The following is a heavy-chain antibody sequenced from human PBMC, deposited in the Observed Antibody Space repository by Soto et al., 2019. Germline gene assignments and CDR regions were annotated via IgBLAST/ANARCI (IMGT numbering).Heavy chain of an antibody. CDR2: IYYSGST. D-gene: IGHD3-10*01. CDR3: ARGPPHYYGSGSHDY. J-gene: IGHJ4*02. V-gene: IGHV4-31*03. Sequence: SETLSLTCTVSGGSISSGGYYWSWIRQHPGKSLEWIGYIYYSGSTYYNPSLKSRVTISVDTSKNQFSLKLSSVTAADTAVYYCARGPPHYYGSGSHDYWGQGTLVTVSS. CDR1: GGSISSGGYY.